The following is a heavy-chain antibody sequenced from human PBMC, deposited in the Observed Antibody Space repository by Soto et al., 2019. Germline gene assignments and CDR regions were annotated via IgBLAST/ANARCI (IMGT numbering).Heavy chain of an antibody. D-gene: IGHD6-13*01. CDR1: GGSISSGGYY. Sequence: PSETLSLTCTVSGGSISSGGYYWSWIRQHPGKGLEWIGYIYYSGSTYYNPSLKSRVTISVDTSKNQFSLKLSSVTAADTAVYYCATSPGVAAADLSVEEYYFDYWGQGTLVTVSS. CDR2: IYYSGST. CDR3: ATSPGVAAADLSVEEYYFDY. V-gene: IGHV4-31*03. J-gene: IGHJ4*02.